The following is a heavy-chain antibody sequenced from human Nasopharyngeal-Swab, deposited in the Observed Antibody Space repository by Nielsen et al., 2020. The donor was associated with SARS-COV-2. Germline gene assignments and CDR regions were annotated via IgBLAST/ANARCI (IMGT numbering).Heavy chain of an antibody. V-gene: IGHV5-51*01. J-gene: IGHJ4*02. CDR3: ATAYNGNYYWDY. Sequence: GESLKISCKGSGYSLSSYWIGWVRKMPGKGLEWMGIMYPRDSDTRYSPSFQGQVTISADKSISTAYLQWSSLKASDTAMYYCATAYNGNYYWDYWGQGTLVTVSS. D-gene: IGHD1-7*01. CDR2: MYPRDSDT. CDR1: GYSLSSYW.